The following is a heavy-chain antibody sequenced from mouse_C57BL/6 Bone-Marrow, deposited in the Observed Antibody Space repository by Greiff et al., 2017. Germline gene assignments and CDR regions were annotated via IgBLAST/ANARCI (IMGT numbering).Heavy chain of an antibody. CDR2: IDPSGSET. D-gene: IGHD3-2*02. CDR1: GYTFTSYW. CDR3: TRCAQATDYFDY. J-gene: IGHJ2*01. V-gene: IGHV1-52*01. Sequence: QVQLQQPGAELVRPGSSVKLSCKASGYTFTSYWMPWVKQRPIQGLEWIGNIDPSGSETHYNQKFKGKATLTVDKSSSTAYMQLSSLTSEDSAVYCGTRCAQATDYFDYWGQGTTLTVSS.